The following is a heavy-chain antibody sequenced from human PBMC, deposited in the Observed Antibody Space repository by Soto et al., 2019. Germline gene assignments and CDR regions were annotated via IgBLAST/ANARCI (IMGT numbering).Heavy chain of an antibody. Sequence: GGSLRLSCAASGFTFGDYAMSWFRQAPGKGLEWVGFIRSKTNGGTTEYAASVKGRFTISRDDSKSFAYLQMNSLKSEDTAVYYCVKDYSDNDYIFSRGQGTLVTVSS. V-gene: IGHV3-49*03. CDR2: IRSKTNGGTT. D-gene: IGHD5-12*01. J-gene: IGHJ4*02. CDR3: VKDYSDNDYIFS. CDR1: GFTFGDYA.